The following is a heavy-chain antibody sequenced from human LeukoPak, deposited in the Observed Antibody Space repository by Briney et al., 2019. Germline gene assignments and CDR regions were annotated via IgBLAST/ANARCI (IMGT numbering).Heavy chain of an antibody. CDR3: AREGGGYAYYFAY. V-gene: IGHV1-69*13. CDR1: GGTFSSYA. J-gene: IGHJ4*02. Sequence: SVKVSCKASGGTFSSYAISWVRQAPGQGLEWMGGIIPIFGTANYAQKFQGRVTITADESTSTAYMELSSLRSEDTAVYYCAREGGGYAYYFAYWGQGSLVTVSS. CDR2: IIPIFGTA. D-gene: IGHD5-12*01.